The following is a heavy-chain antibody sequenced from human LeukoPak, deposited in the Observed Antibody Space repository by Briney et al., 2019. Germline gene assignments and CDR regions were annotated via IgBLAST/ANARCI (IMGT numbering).Heavy chain of an antibody. D-gene: IGHD1-14*01. CDR3: ATGQGHGMDV. CDR2: INSDGSST. J-gene: IGHJ6*02. V-gene: IGHV3-74*01. CDR1: GFTFSSYW. Sequence: GGSLRLSCAASGFTFSSYWIHWVRQAPGKGLVWVSRINSDGSSTSYADSVKGRFTISRDNAKNTLYLQMNTLRVEDTAVYYCATGQGHGMDVWGQGTTVTVSS.